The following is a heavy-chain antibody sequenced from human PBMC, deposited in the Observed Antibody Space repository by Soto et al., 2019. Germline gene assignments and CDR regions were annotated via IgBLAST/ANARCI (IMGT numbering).Heavy chain of an antibody. J-gene: IGHJ6*02. V-gene: IGHV1-3*01. CDR3: ARGGSGYSAKNLWNPMDV. CDR1: GYTFTSYA. Sequence: ASVKVSCKASGYTFTSYAMHWVRQAPGQRLEWMGWINAGNGNTKYSQKFQGRVTITRDTSASTAYMELSSLRSEDTAVYYCARGGSGYSAKNLWNPMDVWGQGTTVTAP. D-gene: IGHD5-18*01. CDR2: INAGNGNT.